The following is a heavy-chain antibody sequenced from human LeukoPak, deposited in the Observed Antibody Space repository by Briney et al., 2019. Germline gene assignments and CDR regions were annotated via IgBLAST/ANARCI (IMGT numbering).Heavy chain of an antibody. J-gene: IGHJ4*02. CDR3: AKGRLGTLDY. Sequence: GGSLRPPCAASGFTFSSNAMSWVRQAPGKGLEWVSAISGSGGSTYYADSVKGRFTISRDNSKNTLYLQMNSLRAEDTAVYYCAKGRLGTLDYWGQGTLVTVSS. V-gene: IGHV3-23*01. CDR1: GFTFSSNA. D-gene: IGHD7-27*01. CDR2: ISGSGGST.